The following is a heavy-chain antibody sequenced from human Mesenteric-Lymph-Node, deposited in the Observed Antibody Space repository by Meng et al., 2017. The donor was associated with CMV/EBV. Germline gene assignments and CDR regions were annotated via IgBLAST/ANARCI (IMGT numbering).Heavy chain of an antibody. Sequence: EVQLVESGGGLVKPGGSLRLHCVASDFTLNGAWMNWVRQAPGKGLEWVGRVKSASAGGAADAAAPVKGRFTVSRDDSRKTVHLQMDNLKIEDTAVYYCTTGWDQYFDFWGQGALVTVSS. CDR3: TTGWDQYFDF. CDR2: VKSASAGGAA. D-gene: IGHD1-26*01. J-gene: IGHJ4*02. V-gene: IGHV3-15*07. CDR1: DFTLNGAW.